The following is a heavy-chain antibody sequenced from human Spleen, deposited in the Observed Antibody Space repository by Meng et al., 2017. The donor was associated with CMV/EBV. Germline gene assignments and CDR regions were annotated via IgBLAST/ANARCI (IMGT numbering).Heavy chain of an antibody. D-gene: IGHD5-18*01. J-gene: IGHJ4*02. CDR3: ARDGYSYGFLLY. V-gene: IGHV3-69-1*02. CDR1: GFTFRSYP. CDR2: ISSGNTI. Sequence: LSLTCAASGFTFRSYPMNWVRQAPGKGLEWVASISSGNTIYYADSVKGRFTISRDNAKNSLYLQMNSLRAEDTAVYYCARDGYSYGFLLYWGQGTLVTVSS.